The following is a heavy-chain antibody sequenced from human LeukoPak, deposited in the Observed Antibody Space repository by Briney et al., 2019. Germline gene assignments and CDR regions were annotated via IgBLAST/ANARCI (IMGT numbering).Heavy chain of an antibody. Sequence: PGGSLRLSCAVSGFTFDDYGMSWVRQAPGKGLEWVSGINWNGGSTGYADSVQGRFTISRDNAKNSLYLQMNSLRAEDTALYYCARDQVNVVPTHAFDIWGQGTMVTVSS. CDR1: GFTFDDYG. CDR3: ARDQVNVVPTHAFDI. V-gene: IGHV3-20*04. CDR2: INWNGGST. D-gene: IGHD2-2*01. J-gene: IGHJ3*02.